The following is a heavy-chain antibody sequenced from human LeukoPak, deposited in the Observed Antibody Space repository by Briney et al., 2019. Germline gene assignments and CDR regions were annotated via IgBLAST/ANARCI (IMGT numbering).Heavy chain of an antibody. CDR1: GGSISSGGYY. J-gene: IGHJ3*02. Sequence: SETLSLTCTVSGGSISSGGYYWSWIRQPPGKGLEWIGYIYHSGSTYYNPSLKSRVTISVDRSKNQFSLKLSSVTAADTAVYYCGLYYDSSGSGGFDIWGQGTMVTVSS. D-gene: IGHD3-22*01. V-gene: IGHV4-30-2*01. CDR3: GLYYDSSGSGGFDI. CDR2: IYHSGST.